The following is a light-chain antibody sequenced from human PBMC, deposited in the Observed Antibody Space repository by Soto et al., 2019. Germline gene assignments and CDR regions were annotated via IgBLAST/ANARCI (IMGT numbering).Light chain of an antibody. J-gene: IGLJ1*01. CDR1: SSDVGAYDY. CDR3: SSYTSSSTRV. V-gene: IGLV2-14*03. Sequence: QSVLTQPASVSGSPGQSITISCTGTSSDVGAYDYVSWYQQHPDKAPKLMIYEVSHWPSGVSNRFYGSKSVNTATLTISGLQAEDEADYYCSSYTSSSTRVFGNGTKVTV. CDR2: EVS.